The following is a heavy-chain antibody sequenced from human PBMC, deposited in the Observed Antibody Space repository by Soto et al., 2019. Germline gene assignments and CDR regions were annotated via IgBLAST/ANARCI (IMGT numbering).Heavy chain of an antibody. CDR2: IYPSGMP. Sequence: LSLTCTVSGGSISNAAYSWSWIRQPPGKGLEWIGYIYPSGMPFYNPSLRSRVTISIDRSNDQFSLNLKSVTAADTAVYYCARERGGYGLFDSRGQGTLVTVSS. J-gene: IGHJ4*02. D-gene: IGHD5-18*01. V-gene: IGHV4-30-2*01. CDR3: ARERGGYGLFDS. CDR1: GGSISNAAYS.